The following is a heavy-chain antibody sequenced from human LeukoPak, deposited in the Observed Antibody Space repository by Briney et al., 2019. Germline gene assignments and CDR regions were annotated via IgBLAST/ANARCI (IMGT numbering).Heavy chain of an antibody. V-gene: IGHV1-69*05. CDR2: IIPIFDTA. CDR3: ARGDGYGYNWFDS. Sequence: SVKVSCKALGGTFSSYAITWVRQAPGQGLEWMGRIIPIFDTANYAQNFQGRVTITTDESTSTAYMELSSLRSEDTAVYYCARGDGYGYNWFDSWGQGTLVTVSS. J-gene: IGHJ5*01. CDR1: GGTFSSYA. D-gene: IGHD5-24*01.